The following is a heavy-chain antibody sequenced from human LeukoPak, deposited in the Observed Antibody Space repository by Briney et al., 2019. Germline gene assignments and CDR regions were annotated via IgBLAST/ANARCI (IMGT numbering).Heavy chain of an antibody. CDR3: AKDLVSSSSWYVLDY. J-gene: IGHJ4*02. V-gene: IGHV3-30*18. D-gene: IGHD6-13*01. CDR2: ISYDGSNK. Sequence: GGSLRLSCAASGFTFSSYGMHWVRQAPGKGLEWVAVISYDGSNKYYADSVKGRFTISRDNSKNTLYLLMNSLRAEDTAAYYCAKDLVSSSSWYVLDYWGQGTLVTVSS. CDR1: GFTFSSYG.